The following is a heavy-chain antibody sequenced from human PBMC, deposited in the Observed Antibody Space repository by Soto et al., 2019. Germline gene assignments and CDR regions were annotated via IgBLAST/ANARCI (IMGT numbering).Heavy chain of an antibody. V-gene: IGHV4-59*08. CDR3: ARHGTGVFDY. D-gene: IGHD7-27*01. CDR1: GGSISSYY. Sequence: SETLSLTCTVSGGSISSYYWSWIRQPPGKGLEWIGYIYYSGSTNYNPSLKSRVTISVDPSKNQFSLKLSTVTAADTAVYYCARHGTGVFDYWGQGTLVTVSS. J-gene: IGHJ4*02. CDR2: IYYSGST.